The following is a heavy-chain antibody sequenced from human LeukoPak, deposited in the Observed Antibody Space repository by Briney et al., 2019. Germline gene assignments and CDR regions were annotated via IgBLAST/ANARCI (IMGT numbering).Heavy chain of an antibody. Sequence: SETLSLTCTVSGASIGSSSYFCGWIRQVPGKGLEWIGSVYYSGRTYYNPSLKSRLTISVDTSKNQVSLKLRSVTAADTAVYYCAGLDWYFALWGRGTLVTVSS. CDR3: AGLDWYFAL. V-gene: IGHV4-39*01. CDR1: GASIGSSSYF. J-gene: IGHJ2*01. CDR2: VYYSGRT.